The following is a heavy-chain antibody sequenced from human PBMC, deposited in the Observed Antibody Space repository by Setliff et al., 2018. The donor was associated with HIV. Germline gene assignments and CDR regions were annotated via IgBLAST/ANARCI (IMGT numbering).Heavy chain of an antibody. D-gene: IGHD2-8*01. CDR3: VREINDVSVSRGPPVFDY. Sequence: PSETLSLTCAVYGGSFSGYYWSWIRQPPGKGLEWIGEINHSGSTKYNPSLKSRVTISVDTSKNQFSLRLSSVTAADTAAYYGVREINDVSVSRGPPVFDYWGQGILVTVSS. CDR2: INHSGST. CDR1: GGSFSGYY. J-gene: IGHJ4*02. V-gene: IGHV4-34*01.